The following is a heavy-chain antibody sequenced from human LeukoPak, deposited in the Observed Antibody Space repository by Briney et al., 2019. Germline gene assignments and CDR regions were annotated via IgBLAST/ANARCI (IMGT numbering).Heavy chain of an antibody. V-gene: IGHV4-39*07. CDR3: ARGTSGYDPWAAFDI. J-gene: IGHJ3*02. Sequence: SETLSLTCTVSGGSISSSSYYWGWIRQPPGKGLEWIGSIYYSGSTYYNPSLKSRVTISVDTSKNQFSLKLSSVTAADTAVYYCARGTSGYDPWAAFDIWGQGTMVTVSS. D-gene: IGHD5-12*01. CDR1: GGSISSSSYY. CDR2: IYYSGST.